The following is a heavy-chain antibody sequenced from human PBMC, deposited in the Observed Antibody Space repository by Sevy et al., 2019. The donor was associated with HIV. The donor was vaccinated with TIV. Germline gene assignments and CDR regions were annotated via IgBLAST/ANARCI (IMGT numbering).Heavy chain of an antibody. D-gene: IGHD6-13*01. J-gene: IGHJ4*01. CDR2: ISYEGTET. CDR1: GFAFSSHA. V-gene: IGHV3-30-3*01. CDR3: ARDGGYSIKWYPLY. Sequence: GGSLRLSCAASGFAFSSHAMPWVRQAPGKGREWLAVISYEGTETFYAASVEGRFTISRDNSKNMLSLQINSLRPEDTAVYVCARDGGYSIKWYPLYWGHGTLVTVSS.